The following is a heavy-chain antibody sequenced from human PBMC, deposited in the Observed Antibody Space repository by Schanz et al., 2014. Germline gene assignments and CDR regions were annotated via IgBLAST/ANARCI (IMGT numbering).Heavy chain of an antibody. Sequence: GQLAESGGGLVQPGGSLRLSCAASGFTFSDHYMDWVRQAPGKGLEWIGEIYHSGNTNYNASLKSRVTISVDKSKNQFSLNLSSATAADTAVYYCARDRGHGDLPGDIWGQGTMVTVSS. CDR1: GFTFSDHY. D-gene: IGHD4-17*01. V-gene: IGHV4-4*02. J-gene: IGHJ3*02. CDR3: ARDRGHGDLPGDI. CDR2: IYHSGNT.